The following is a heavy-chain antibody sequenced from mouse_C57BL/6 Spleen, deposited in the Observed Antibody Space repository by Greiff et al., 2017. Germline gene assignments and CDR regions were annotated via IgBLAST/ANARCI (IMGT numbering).Heavy chain of an antibody. CDR3: ARACITTVVATPYFDY. CDR2: IYPGSGNT. CDR1: GYTFTDYY. V-gene: IGHV1-76*01. J-gene: IGHJ2*01. D-gene: IGHD1-1*01. Sequence: LVESGAELVRPGASVKLSCKASGYTFTDYYINWVKQRPGQGLEWIARIYPGSGNTYYNEKFKGKATLTAEKSSSTSYMQLSSLTSEDSAVYFCARACITTVVATPYFDYWGQGTTLTVSS.